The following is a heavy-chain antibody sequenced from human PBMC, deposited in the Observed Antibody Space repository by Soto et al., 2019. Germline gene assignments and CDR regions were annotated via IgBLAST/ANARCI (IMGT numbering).Heavy chain of an antibody. CDR2: LIYSGST. Sequence: PSEALSLTCTVYGDSISRSTYHWGWIRQPPGKGLEWVASLIYSGSTYYNPSLKSRVTISVDTSKNQVSLKVRSVTAADTAVYYCVAQMVVLDYFDYCGQGTLVTVSS. J-gene: IGHJ4*02. CDR1: GDSISRSTYH. CDR3: VAQMVVLDYFDY. D-gene: IGHD3-22*01. V-gene: IGHV4-39*01.